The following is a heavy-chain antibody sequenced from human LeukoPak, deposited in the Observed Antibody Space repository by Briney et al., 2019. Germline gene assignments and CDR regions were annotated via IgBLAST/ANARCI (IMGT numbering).Heavy chain of an antibody. CDR3: ARNHYYDSSGPDY. CDR1: GFTFSWYW. CDR2: IKQDGSEK. D-gene: IGHD3-22*01. Sequence: GGSLRLSCAASGFTFSWYWMNWVRQGPGKGLEWVANIKQDGSEKNYVDSVEGRFTISRDNAKNSPYLQMNSLRAEDTAVYYCARNHYYDSSGPDYWGQGTLVTVSS. V-gene: IGHV3-7*02. J-gene: IGHJ4*02.